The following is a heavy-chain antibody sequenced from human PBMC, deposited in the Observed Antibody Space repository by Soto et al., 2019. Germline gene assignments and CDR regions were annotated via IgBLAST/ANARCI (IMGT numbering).Heavy chain of an antibody. D-gene: IGHD3-10*01. CDR1: GYPFTTYY. Sequence: HVQLVQSGTEVKKPGASVRVSCMVSGYPFTTYYIHWVRQAPGQGLEWMGWIDPRSGGTVYEQKFQGRVTMTSDTSLSTVYMDLSGLTSDDTALYYCATDDYGIFPYWGQGSLVTVSS. CDR2: IDPRSGGT. CDR3: ATDDYGIFPY. V-gene: IGHV1-2*02. J-gene: IGHJ4*02.